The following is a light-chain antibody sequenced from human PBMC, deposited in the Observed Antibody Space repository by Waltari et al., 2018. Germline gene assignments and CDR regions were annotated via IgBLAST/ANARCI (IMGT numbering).Light chain of an antibody. CDR1: QSISTY. Sequence: DIQLTQSPSSLSASVGDRVTITCRASQSISTYLSWYQQKPGKAPKLLIYAASRLHSGVPSRFSSSGSGTDFTLTISSLQPEDFATYYCQQGYSTPPRLTFGGGTKVEI. V-gene: IGKV1-39*01. J-gene: IGKJ4*01. CDR3: QQGYSTPPRLT. CDR2: AAS.